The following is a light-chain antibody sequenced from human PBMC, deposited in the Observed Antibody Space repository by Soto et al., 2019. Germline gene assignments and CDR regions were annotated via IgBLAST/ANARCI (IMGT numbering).Light chain of an antibody. CDR2: DVN. J-gene: IGLJ3*02. CDR3: ISYAGSSIWV. CDR1: SSDVGVYNY. V-gene: IGLV2-8*01. Sequence: QSALTQPPSASGSPGQSVTISCTGTSSDVGVYNYVSWYQQHPGKAPKLMIYDVNKRPSGVPDRFSGSKSGNPASLTVSGLQAEDEADYYCISYAGSSIWVFGGGTKLTVL.